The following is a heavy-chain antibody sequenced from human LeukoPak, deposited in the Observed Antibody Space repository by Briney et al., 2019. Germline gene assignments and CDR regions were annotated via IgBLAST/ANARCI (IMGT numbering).Heavy chain of an antibody. CDR3: AKGSAYERYCSGGSCYCDK. J-gene: IGHJ4*02. CDR1: GFTFSGYG. D-gene: IGHD2-15*01. CDR2: ISYDGSNY. Sequence: GRSLRLSCAASGFTFSGYGMHWARQAPGKGLEWVAVISYDGSNYYYADSVKGRFTISRDNSKNTLYLQMNSLRAEDTAVYYCAKGSAYERYCSGGSCYCDKWGQGTLVTVSS. V-gene: IGHV3-30*18.